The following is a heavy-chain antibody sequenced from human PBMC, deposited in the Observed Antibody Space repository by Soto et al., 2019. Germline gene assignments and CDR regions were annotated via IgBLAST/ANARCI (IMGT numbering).Heavy chain of an antibody. CDR1: GYSFTNYW. D-gene: IGHD6-13*01. CDR3: ARIESIARNWFDP. J-gene: IGHJ5*02. Sequence: GESLKISCNGSGYSFTNYWISWVRRMPGKGLEWMGNIDPVDSYTNYSPSFQGHVTFSVDTSISTAYLQWSSLKASDTAMYYCARIESIARNWFDPWGQGTLVTVSS. V-gene: IGHV5-10-1*01. CDR2: IDPVDSYT.